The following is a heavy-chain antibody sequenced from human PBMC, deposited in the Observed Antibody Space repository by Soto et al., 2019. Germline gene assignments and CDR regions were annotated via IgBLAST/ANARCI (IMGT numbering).Heavy chain of an antibody. J-gene: IGHJ4*02. CDR2: IHSTRSP. Sequence: ARKGLEWIGRIHSTRSPNYNPSLKSRVTMSVDTSKNQFSLKLNLTSVTAADTAVYYCSIRPAYGESANLPYWGQGPPVTVS. D-gene: IGHD4-17*01. CDR3: SIRPAYGESANLPY. V-gene: IGHV4-4*07.